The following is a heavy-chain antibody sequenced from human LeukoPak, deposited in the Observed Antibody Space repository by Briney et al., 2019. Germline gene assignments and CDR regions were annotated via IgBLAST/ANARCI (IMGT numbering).Heavy chain of an antibody. CDR1: GYTFTSYY. J-gene: IGHJ4*02. D-gene: IGHD6-19*01. Sequence: GASVKVSCKASGYTFTSYYMPWVRQAPGQGLEWMGIINPSGGSTSYAQKFQGRVTMTRDTSTSTVYMELSSLRSEDTAVYYCAVVGQWLAIDYWGQGTLVTVSS. CDR2: INPSGGST. V-gene: IGHV1-46*01. CDR3: AVVGQWLAIDY.